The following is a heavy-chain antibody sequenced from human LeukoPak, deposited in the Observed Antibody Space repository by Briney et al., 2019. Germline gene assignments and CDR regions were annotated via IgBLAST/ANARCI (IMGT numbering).Heavy chain of an antibody. J-gene: IGHJ4*02. CDR2: ISYDGSNK. CDR1: GFTFSSYA. D-gene: IGHD3-10*01. Sequence: GRSLRLSCAASGFTFSSYAMHWVRQAPGKGLKWVAVISYDGSNKYYADSVKGRFTISRDNSKNTLYLQMNSLRAEDTAVYYCARVYYYGSGSYRGTTDYWGQGTLVTVSS. CDR3: ARVYYYGSGSYRGTTDY. V-gene: IGHV3-30-3*01.